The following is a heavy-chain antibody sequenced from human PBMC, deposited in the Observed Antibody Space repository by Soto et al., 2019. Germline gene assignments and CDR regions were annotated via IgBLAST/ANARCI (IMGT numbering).Heavy chain of an antibody. Sequence: ASVKVSFKASGYTFTSYGISWVRQAPGQGLEWMGWIRAYNGNTNYAQKFQGRLTVTEDTSTETAYMELSSLGSEDTAMYYCATGHIVPTPASMVPLDTWGPGTMVTVSS. D-gene: IGHD2-2*01. CDR2: IRAYNGNT. J-gene: IGHJ3*02. CDR3: ATGHIVPTPASMVPLDT. CDR1: GYTFTSYG. V-gene: IGHV1-18*01.